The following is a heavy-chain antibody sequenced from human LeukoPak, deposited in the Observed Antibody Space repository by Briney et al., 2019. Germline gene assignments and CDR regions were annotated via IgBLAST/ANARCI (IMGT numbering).Heavy chain of an antibody. D-gene: IGHD3-9*01. Sequence: GGSLRLSCAASGFTFSSYAMHWVRQAPGKGLEWVAVISYDGSNKYYADSVKGRFTISRDNAKNSLYLQMNSLRAEDTAVYYCASANFDWLPFDYWGQGTLVTVSS. CDR3: ASANFDWLPFDY. J-gene: IGHJ4*02. CDR2: ISYDGSNK. CDR1: GFTFSSYA. V-gene: IGHV3-30-3*01.